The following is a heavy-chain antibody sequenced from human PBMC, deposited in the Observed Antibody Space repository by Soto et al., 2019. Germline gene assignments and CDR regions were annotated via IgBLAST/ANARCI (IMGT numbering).Heavy chain of an antibody. CDR3: ARGDYGSGNYYTGPSAFDT. CDR2: TIPVFNTA. Sequence: QVQLEQSGAEVKKPGSSVKISCKASGGTLSDHGVSWLRQAPGQGLEWVGGTIPVFNTAKYAPKFQGRVTIAADKTTNLAYMEVGRLRSDDTAFYYCARGDYGSGNYYTGPSAFDTRGQGTLVIVSS. D-gene: IGHD3-10*01. V-gene: IGHV1-69*06. CDR1: GGTLSDHG. J-gene: IGHJ3*02.